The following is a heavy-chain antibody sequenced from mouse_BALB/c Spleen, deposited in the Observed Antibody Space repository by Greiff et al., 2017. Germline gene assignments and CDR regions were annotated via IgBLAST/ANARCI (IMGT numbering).Heavy chain of an antibody. J-gene: IGHJ3*01. Sequence: EVKLVESGGGLVQPGGSRKLSCAASGFTFSSFGMHWVRQAPEKGLEWVAYISSGSSTIYYADTVKGRFTISRDNPKNTLFLQMTSLRSEDTAMYYCAREAYWGQGTLVTVSA. CDR3: AREAY. CDR1: GFTFSSFG. CDR2: ISSGSSTI. V-gene: IGHV5-17*02.